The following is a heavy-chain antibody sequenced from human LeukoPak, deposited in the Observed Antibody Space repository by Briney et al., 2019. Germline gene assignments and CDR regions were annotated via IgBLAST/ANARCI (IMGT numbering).Heavy chain of an antibody. D-gene: IGHD3-10*01. Sequence: PGGSLRLSCAAPGFRFSNSWMYWVRQGPGKGPVWVSRMKTDGTRIEYADSVKGRFTISRDNAKNTLFLQMSSLRVEDTAVYYRARGADHGGSYYPDWGQGTRVTVSS. CDR1: GFRFSNSW. J-gene: IGHJ4*02. CDR3: ARGADHGGSYYPD. CDR2: MKTDGTRI. V-gene: IGHV3-74*01.